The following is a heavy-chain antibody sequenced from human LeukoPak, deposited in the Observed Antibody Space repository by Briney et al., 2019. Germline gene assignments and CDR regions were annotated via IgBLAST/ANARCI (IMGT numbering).Heavy chain of an antibody. Sequence: GGSLRLSCAASGFTFSSYAMSWVRQASGKGLEWVSAISGSGGSTYYADSVKGRFTISRDNSKNTLYLQMNSLRAEDTAVYYCARDSEIVVVPAALDYWGQGTLVTVSS. V-gene: IGHV3-23*01. D-gene: IGHD2-2*01. CDR1: GFTFSSYA. J-gene: IGHJ4*02. CDR2: ISGSGGST. CDR3: ARDSEIVVVPAALDY.